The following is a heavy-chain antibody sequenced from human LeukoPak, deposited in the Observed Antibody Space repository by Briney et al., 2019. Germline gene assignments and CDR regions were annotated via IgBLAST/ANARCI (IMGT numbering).Heavy chain of an antibody. J-gene: IGHJ5*02. CDR3: AGGRSSSWYWGNWFDP. Sequence: PSETLSLTCAVYGGSFSGYYWSWIRQPPGKGLEWIGEINHSGSTNYNPSLKSRVTISVDTSKNQFSLKLSSVTAADTAVYYCAGGRSSSWYWGNWFDPWGQGTLVTVSS. CDR2: INHSGST. D-gene: IGHD6-13*01. CDR1: GGSFSGYY. V-gene: IGHV4-34*01.